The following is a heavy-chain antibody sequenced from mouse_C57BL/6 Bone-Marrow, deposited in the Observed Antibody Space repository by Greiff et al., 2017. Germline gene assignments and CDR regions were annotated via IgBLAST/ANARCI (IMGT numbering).Heavy chain of an antibody. J-gene: IGHJ2*01. Sequence: QVQLKESGPGLVAPSQSLSITCTVSGFSLTSYCVDWVRQPPGKGLEWLGVIWGGGSTTSNSALMSRMSIRKDNSKSQVFLNMNSLHTEDTAMYCGGKHYYGSSFDYWGQGTTLTVSS. CDR1: GFSLTSYC. V-gene: IGHV2-9*01. CDR2: IWGGGST. D-gene: IGHD1-1*01. CDR3: GKHYYGSSFDY.